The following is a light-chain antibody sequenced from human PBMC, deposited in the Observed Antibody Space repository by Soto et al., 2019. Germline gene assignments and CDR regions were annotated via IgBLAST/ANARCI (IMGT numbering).Light chain of an antibody. Sequence: QSALTQPASVSGSPGQSITISCTGTSSDVGGYNYVSWYQQNPGTAPKLMIYDVSNRPSGVSDRFSGSKSGNTASLTISGLQAEDEADYYCSSYTSSSTLVFGTGTKVTVL. CDR3: SSYTSSSTLV. CDR2: DVS. CDR1: SSDVGGYNY. V-gene: IGLV2-14*01. J-gene: IGLJ1*01.